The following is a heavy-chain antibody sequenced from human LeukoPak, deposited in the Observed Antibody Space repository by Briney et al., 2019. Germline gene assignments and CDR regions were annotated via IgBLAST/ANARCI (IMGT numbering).Heavy chain of an antibody. V-gene: IGHV3-48*04. D-gene: IGHD1-7*01. CDR3: ARNRFPITGTTNNYYYMDV. Sequence: GGSLRLSCAASGFIFSSYSMNWVRQAPGKGLEWLSYISSSSTTIYYADSVKGRFTISRDNAKNSLYLQMNSLKAEDAAVYYCARNRFPITGTTNNYYYMDVWGKGTTVTVSS. J-gene: IGHJ6*03. CDR1: GFIFSSYS. CDR2: ISSSSTTI.